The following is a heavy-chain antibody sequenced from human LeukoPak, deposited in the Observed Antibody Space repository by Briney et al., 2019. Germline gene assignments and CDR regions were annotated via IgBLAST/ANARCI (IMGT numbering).Heavy chain of an antibody. CDR1: GYPISSGYY. D-gene: IGHD2-2*01. Sequence: PSETLSLTCTVSGYPISSGYYWGWIRQPPGKGLEWIGGIYHRGSTYYNPSLKSRVTISVDTSKNQFSLKLSSVTAADTAVYYCARGGVVPAFDYWGQGTLVTVSS. CDR3: ARGGVVPAFDY. V-gene: IGHV4-38-2*02. CDR2: IYHRGST. J-gene: IGHJ4*02.